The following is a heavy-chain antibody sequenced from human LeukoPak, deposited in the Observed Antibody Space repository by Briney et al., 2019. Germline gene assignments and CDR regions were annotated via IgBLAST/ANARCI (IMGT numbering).Heavy chain of an antibody. D-gene: IGHD2-15*01. CDR1: GFTFSSYA. Sequence: GGSLRLSCTASGFTFSSYAMSWVRQAPGKGLEWVSAISGSGANTYYADSVKGRFTISRDNSKNTVYLQMNSLRAEDTAVYYCAKFGQDIVVVVAPFDYWGQGTLVTVSS. CDR3: AKFGQDIVVVVAPFDY. CDR2: ISGSGANT. J-gene: IGHJ4*02. V-gene: IGHV3-23*01.